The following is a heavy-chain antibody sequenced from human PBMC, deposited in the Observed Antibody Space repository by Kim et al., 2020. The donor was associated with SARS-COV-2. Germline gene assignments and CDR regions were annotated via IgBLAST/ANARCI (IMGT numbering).Heavy chain of an antibody. Sequence: YADSVKGRFTISRDNAKNSLYLQMNSLRAEDTAVYYGARDSDSAWSFDYWGQGTLVTVSS. CDR3: ARDSDSAWSFDY. V-gene: IGHV3-21*01. J-gene: IGHJ4*02. D-gene: IGHD6-19*01.